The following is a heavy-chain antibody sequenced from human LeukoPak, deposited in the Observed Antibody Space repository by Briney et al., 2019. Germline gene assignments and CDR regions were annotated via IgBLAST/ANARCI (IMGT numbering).Heavy chain of an antibody. Sequence: PGGSLRLSCAASGFTFSDYYMSWIRQAPGKGLEWVSYISSSGSTIYYADSVKGRFTISRDNAKNSLYLQMNSLRAEDTAVYYCARVQCSGGSCYPGGWYFDLWGRGTLVTVSS. CDR1: GFTFSDYY. CDR2: ISSSGSTI. V-gene: IGHV3-11*01. D-gene: IGHD2-15*01. CDR3: ARVQCSGGSCYPGGWYFDL. J-gene: IGHJ2*01.